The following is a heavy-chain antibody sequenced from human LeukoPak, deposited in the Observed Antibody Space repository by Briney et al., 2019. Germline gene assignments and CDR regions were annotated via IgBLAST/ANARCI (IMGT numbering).Heavy chain of an antibody. Sequence: GGSLRLSCAASGFSFSSYGMHWVRQAPGKGLEWVAVVWYVGSEKYYADSVKGRFTISRDNSKNTLYLDMNSLRTEDTALYYCAKGGEYSTSWDDTFDIWGQGTMVTVSS. CDR3: AKGGEYSTSWDDTFDI. CDR1: GFSFSSYG. V-gene: IGHV3-30*02. CDR2: VWYVGSEK. J-gene: IGHJ3*02. D-gene: IGHD2-2*01.